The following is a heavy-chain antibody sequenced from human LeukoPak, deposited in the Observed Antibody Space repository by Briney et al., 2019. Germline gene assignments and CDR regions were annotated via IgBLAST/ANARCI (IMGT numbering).Heavy chain of an antibody. V-gene: IGHV3-7*01. Sequence: GGSLRLSCAASGFTFSSYWMSWVRQAPGKGLEWVANIKQDGGETFYVDSVKGRFTISRDNAKNSLYLQMNSLRAEDTAVYYCAREDHSNYNYWGQGTLVTVSS. CDR1: GFTFSSYW. CDR2: IKQDGGET. J-gene: IGHJ4*02. CDR3: AREDHSNYNY. D-gene: IGHD4-11*01.